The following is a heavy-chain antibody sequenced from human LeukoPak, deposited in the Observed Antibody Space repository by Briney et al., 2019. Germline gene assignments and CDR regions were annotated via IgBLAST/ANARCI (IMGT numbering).Heavy chain of an antibody. CDR2: IYPGDSDT. V-gene: IGHV5-51*01. J-gene: IGHJ4*02. CDR1: GYTFTNYW. Sequence: GESLKISCKGSGYTFTNYWIGWVRQMPGKGLEFMGIIYPGDSDTRYSPSFQGQVTISVDKSINTAHLQWSSLKASDSAMYYCARAGYSNRWDGVDYWGRGTLVTVSS. D-gene: IGHD2/OR15-2a*01. CDR3: ARAGYSNRWDGVDY.